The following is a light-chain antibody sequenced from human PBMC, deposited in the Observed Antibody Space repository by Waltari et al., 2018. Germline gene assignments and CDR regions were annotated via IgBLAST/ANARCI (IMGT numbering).Light chain of an antibody. V-gene: IGKV3-20*01. Sequence: EMVLTQSTGTLSLSQGERATLSCRASQSVSSSYLAGYQQKPGQDPRLRIYGASSRATGIPYRFSGSGSGTDFTLTISRLEPEDFAVYYCQQYGSSPYTFGQGSKLEIK. CDR2: GAS. CDR3: QQYGSSPYT. CDR1: QSVSSSY. J-gene: IGKJ2*01.